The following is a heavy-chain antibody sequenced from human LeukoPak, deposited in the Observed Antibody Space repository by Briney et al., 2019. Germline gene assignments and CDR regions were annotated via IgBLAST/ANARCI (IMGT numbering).Heavy chain of an antibody. CDR2: IRSKAYGGTT. V-gene: IGHV3-49*03. Sequence: GGSLRLSCTASGFTFGDYAMSRFRQAPGKGLEWVGFIRSKAYGGTTEYAASVKGRFTISRDDSKSIAYLQMNSLKTEDTAVYYCTRGADYDILTGYGRAHAFDIWGQGTMVTVSS. CDR3: TRGADYDILTGYGRAHAFDI. J-gene: IGHJ3*02. CDR1: GFTFGDYA. D-gene: IGHD3-9*01.